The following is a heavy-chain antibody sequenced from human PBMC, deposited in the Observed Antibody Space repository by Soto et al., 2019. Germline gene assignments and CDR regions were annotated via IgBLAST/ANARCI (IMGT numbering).Heavy chain of an antibody. CDR1: GFTFNTYG. V-gene: IGHV3-30*18. Sequence: GGSLRLSCAASGFTFNTYGMHWVRQGPGKGLEWVAVISYDGSNKYYADSVKVRFTISRYNPKNTLYLQMNSLRAEDTAVYYCAKGNYETFPIFDYWGQGTLVTVSS. CDR2: ISYDGSNK. CDR3: AKGNYETFPIFDY. J-gene: IGHJ4*02. D-gene: IGHD3-3*01.